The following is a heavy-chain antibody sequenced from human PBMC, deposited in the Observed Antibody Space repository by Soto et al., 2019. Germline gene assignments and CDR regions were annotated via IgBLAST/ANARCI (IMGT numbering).Heavy chain of an antibody. Sequence: SETLSLTCTVSGGSISSSSYYWGWIRQPPGKGLEWIGSIYYSGSTYYNPSLKSRVTISVDTSKNQFSLKLSSVTAADTAVYYCARTAAIVSDIVVVVAAKPRKDDAFDIWGQGTMVTVSS. D-gene: IGHD2-15*01. CDR1: GGSISSSSYY. CDR3: ARTAAIVSDIVVVVAAKPRKDDAFDI. J-gene: IGHJ3*02. V-gene: IGHV4-39*01. CDR2: IYYSGST.